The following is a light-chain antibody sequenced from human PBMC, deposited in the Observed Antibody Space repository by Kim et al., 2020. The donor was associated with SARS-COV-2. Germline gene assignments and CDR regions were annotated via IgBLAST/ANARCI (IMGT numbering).Light chain of an antibody. V-gene: IGKV3-20*01. CDR3: QQYGGSPWT. CDR1: QTISGNY. CDR2: GAS. Sequence: PGERAPLSCTASQTISGNYLAWYQQTPGQAPRVLIHGASSRATGIPDRFSGSGSGTDFTLTISRLEPEDFAVYYCQQYGGSPWTFGHGTKVEIK. J-gene: IGKJ1*01.